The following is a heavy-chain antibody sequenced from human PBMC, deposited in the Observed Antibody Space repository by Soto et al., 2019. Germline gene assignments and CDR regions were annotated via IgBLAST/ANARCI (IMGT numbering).Heavy chain of an antibody. CDR1: GFTFSSYA. D-gene: IGHD2-15*01. J-gene: IGHJ4*02. CDR2: ISYDGSNK. CDR3: ARDPGGGGSGYYFDY. Sequence: GGSLRLSCAASGFTFSSYAMHWVRQAPGKGLEWVAVISYDGSNKYYADSVKGRFTISRDNSKNTLYLQMNSLRAEDTAVYYCARDPGGGGSGYYFDYWGQGTLVTVSS. V-gene: IGHV3-30-3*01.